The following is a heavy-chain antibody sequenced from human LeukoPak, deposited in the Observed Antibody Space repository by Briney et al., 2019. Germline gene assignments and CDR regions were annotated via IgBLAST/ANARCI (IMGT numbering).Heavy chain of an antibody. Sequence: GGSLRLSCAAYGFTFSSYSMSWVRHAAGRGLEWGPAISGIGGSTYYADSVKGRFTISRDNSKNTLYLQMNSRRAEDTAVYYCAKDLSGSYSNDAFDIWGQGTMVTVSS. CDR3: AKDLSGSYSNDAFDI. V-gene: IGHV3-23*01. CDR2: ISGIGGST. CDR1: GFTFSSYS. J-gene: IGHJ3*02. D-gene: IGHD1-26*01.